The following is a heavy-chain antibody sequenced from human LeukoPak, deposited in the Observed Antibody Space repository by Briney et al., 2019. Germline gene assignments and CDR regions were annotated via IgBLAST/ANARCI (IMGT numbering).Heavy chain of an antibody. V-gene: IGHV3-33*01. D-gene: IGHD4-23*01. J-gene: IGHJ4*02. CDR3: TRRDGDNDRGFDY. Sequence: GTSLRLSCAASGFTFSDYGMHWVRQAPGKGLEWVAVIWYDGSKKYYADSVKGRFTISRDNSENTLYLQVNSLRAEDTAVYYCTRRDGDNDRGFDYWGQGTLVTVSS. CDR2: IWYDGSKK. CDR1: GFTFSDYG.